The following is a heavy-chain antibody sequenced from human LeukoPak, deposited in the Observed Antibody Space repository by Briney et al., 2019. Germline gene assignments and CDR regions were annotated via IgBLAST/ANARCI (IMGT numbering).Heavy chain of an antibody. V-gene: IGHV4-59*01. CDR2: IYHSGSA. Sequence: SETLSLTCTVSGGSINSYYWSWIRQPPGKGLEWIGYIYHSGSANYKPSLKSRVTISVDTSKNQFSLKLSSVTAADTAVYYCARGYCSTTTCQNWFDPWGQGTLVTVSS. CDR1: GGSINSYY. CDR3: ARGYCSTTTCQNWFDP. J-gene: IGHJ5*02. D-gene: IGHD2-2*01.